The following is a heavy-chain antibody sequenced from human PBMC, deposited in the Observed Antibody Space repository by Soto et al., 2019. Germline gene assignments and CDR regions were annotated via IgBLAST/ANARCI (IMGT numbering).Heavy chain of an antibody. CDR3: ARPIMTTPLLGAFDI. D-gene: IGHD4-17*01. Sequence: PGGSLRLSCAACRFAFSSYAMSWVRQAPGKGLEWVSAISGSGGSTYYADSVKGRFTISRDNSKNTLYLQMNSLRVEDTAVYYCARPIMTTPLLGAFDIWGQGTMVTVSS. V-gene: IGHV3-23*01. CDR1: RFAFSSYA. CDR2: ISGSGGST. J-gene: IGHJ3*02.